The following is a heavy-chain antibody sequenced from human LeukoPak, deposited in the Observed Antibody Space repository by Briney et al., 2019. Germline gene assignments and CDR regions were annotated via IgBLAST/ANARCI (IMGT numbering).Heavy chain of an antibody. CDR1: GLTFSSYV. D-gene: IGHD1-20*01. CDR3: ARKSYNWNQNFDY. Sequence: GGSLRLSCVASGLTFSSYVMNWVRQAPGQGLEWVSAISGSGGSTYYADSVKGRFTISRDNSKSTLHLQIDSLRAEDTGVYYCARKSYNWNQNFDYWGQGTLVTVSS. CDR2: ISGSGGST. V-gene: IGHV3-23*01. J-gene: IGHJ4*02.